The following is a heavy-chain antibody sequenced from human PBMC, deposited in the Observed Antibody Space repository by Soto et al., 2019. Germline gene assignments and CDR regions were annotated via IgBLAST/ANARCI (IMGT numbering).Heavy chain of an antibody. J-gene: IGHJ5*02. CDR2: INPNSGGT. D-gene: IGHD2-15*01. Sequence: ASVKDSCKASGYTFTGYYMHWVRQAPGQGLEWMGWINPNSGGTNYAQKFQGRVTMTRDTSISTAYMELSRLRSDDTAVYYCARAKYCSGGSCYRNWFGPWGQGTLVTVAS. CDR3: ARAKYCSGGSCYRNWFGP. CDR1: GYTFTGYY. V-gene: IGHV1-2*02.